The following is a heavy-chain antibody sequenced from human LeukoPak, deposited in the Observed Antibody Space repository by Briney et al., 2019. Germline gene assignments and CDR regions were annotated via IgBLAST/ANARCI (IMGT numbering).Heavy chain of an antibody. J-gene: IGHJ5*02. D-gene: IGHD5-18*01. Sequence: GSSVKVSCKASGGTFSSYAISWVRQAPGQGLEWMGRIIPILGIANYAQKFQGRVTITADKSTSIAYMELSSLRSEDTAVYYCARGYSYGYDKDWFDPWGQGTLVTVSS. CDR1: GGTFSSYA. V-gene: IGHV1-69*04. CDR3: ARGYSYGYDKDWFDP. CDR2: IIPILGIA.